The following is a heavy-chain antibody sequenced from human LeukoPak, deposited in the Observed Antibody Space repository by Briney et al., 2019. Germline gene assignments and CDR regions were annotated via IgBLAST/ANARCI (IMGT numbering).Heavy chain of an antibody. CDR2: ISFDGTKK. V-gene: IGHV3-30*03. CDR1: GFTFSSYG. CDR3: ARDPGYRDFDY. J-gene: IGHJ4*02. Sequence: PGRSLRLSCAASGFTFSSYGMHWVRQAPGKGLEWVAVISFDGTKKYYADSVKGRFTISRDNSKNMLYLQMNSLRAEDTAVYYCARDPGYRDFDYWGQGTLVTVSS. D-gene: IGHD3-9*01.